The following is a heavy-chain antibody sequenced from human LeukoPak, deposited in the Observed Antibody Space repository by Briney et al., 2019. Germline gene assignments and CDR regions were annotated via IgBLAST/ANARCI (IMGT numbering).Heavy chain of an antibody. CDR2: ISGTADRT. D-gene: IGHD3-10*01. V-gene: IGHV3-23*01. Sequence: GGSLRPSCVASGFTFSDYAMSWVRQAPGKGLEWVSAISGTADRTYYVGSVKGRFTVSRDNSKNMVYLQMSGLRTEDTAVYYCANSRGYGSGNLWGQGTLVTVSS. J-gene: IGHJ5*02. CDR3: ANSRGYGSGNL. CDR1: GFTFSDYA.